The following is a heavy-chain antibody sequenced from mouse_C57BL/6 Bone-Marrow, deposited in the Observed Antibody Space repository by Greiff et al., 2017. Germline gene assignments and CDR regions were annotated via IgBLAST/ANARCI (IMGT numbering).Heavy chain of an antibody. CDR1: GYTFTDYY. Sequence: VQLQQSGPELVKPGASVKISCKASGYTFTDYYMNWVKQSHGKSLEWIGDINPNNGGTSYNQKFKGKATLTVDKSSSTAYMELRSLTSEDSAVYYCARRGVYGGVFAYWGQGTLVTVSA. CDR2: INPNNGGT. CDR3: ARRGVYGGVFAY. V-gene: IGHV1-26*01. D-gene: IGHD1-1*02. J-gene: IGHJ3*01.